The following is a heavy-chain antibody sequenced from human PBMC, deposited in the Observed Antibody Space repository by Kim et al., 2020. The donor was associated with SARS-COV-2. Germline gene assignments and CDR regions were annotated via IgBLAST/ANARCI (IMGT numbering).Heavy chain of an antibody. CDR3: ARRVGYCSSTSCYELTFDY. CDR1: GGSFSGYY. V-gene: IGHV4-34*01. J-gene: IGHJ4*02. CDR2: INHSGST. D-gene: IGHD2-2*01. Sequence: SETLSLTCAVYGGSFSGYYWSWIRQPPGKGLEWIGEINHSGSTNYNPSLKSRVTISVDTSKNQFSLKLSSVTAADTAVYYCARRVGYCSSTSCYELTFDYWGQGTLVTVSS.